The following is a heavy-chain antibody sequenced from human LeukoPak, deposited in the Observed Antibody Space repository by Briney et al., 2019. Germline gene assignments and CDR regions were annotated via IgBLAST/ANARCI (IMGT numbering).Heavy chain of an antibody. J-gene: IGHJ1*01. Sequence: GGSLRLSCSASGFIFSDYDMNWVRQAPGKGLEWVSAISGRSSHVYYGESVKGRFTISRDNAKNSLYLQLDRLGVEDTAVYYCGRAFPPLRTSSAGDLWGQGTLVTVSS. D-gene: IGHD3-16*01. V-gene: IGHV3-21*01. CDR2: ISGRSSHV. CDR3: GRAFPPLRTSSAGDL. CDR1: GFIFSDYD.